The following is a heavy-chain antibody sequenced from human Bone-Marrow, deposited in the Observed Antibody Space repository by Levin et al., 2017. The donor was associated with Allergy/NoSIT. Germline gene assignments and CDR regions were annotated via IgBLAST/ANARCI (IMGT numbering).Heavy chain of an antibody. D-gene: IGHD6-19*01. CDR3: AKGGRIAVAGTNFDY. J-gene: IGHJ4*02. CDR1: GFTFDDYA. Sequence: GGSLRLSCAASGFTFDDYAMHWVRQAPGKGLEWVSGISWNSGSIGYADSVKGRFTISRDNAKNSLYLQMNSLRAEDTALYYCAKGGRIAVAGTNFDYWGQGTLVTVSS. V-gene: IGHV3-9*01. CDR2: ISWNSGSI.